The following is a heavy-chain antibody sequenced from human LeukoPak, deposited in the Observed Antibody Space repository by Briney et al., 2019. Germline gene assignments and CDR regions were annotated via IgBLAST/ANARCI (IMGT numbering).Heavy chain of an antibody. CDR3: ARGDTYSSGWYGIYYYYYYGMDV. Sequence: SETLSLTCTVSGGSISSHYWSWIRQPPGKGLEWIGYIYYSGSTNYNPSLKSRVTISVDTSKNQFSLKLSSVTAADTAVYYCARGDTYSSGWYGIYYYYYYGMDVWGQGTTVTVSS. V-gene: IGHV4-59*11. CDR2: IYYSGST. J-gene: IGHJ6*02. CDR1: GGSISSHY. D-gene: IGHD6-19*01.